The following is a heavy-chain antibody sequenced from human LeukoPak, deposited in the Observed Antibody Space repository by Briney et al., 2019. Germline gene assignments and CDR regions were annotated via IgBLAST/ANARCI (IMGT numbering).Heavy chain of an antibody. D-gene: IGHD5-18*01. CDR2: ISYDGSNK. CDR3: AKSYSYDFGMDV. J-gene: IGHJ6*02. V-gene: IGHV3-30*18. Sequence: PGRSLRLSCAASGFTFSSYGMHWVRQAPGKGLEWVAVISYDGSNKYYADSVKGRFTISRDNSKNTLYLQMNSLRAEDTAVYYCAKSYSYDFGMDVWGQGTTVTVSS. CDR1: GFTFSSYG.